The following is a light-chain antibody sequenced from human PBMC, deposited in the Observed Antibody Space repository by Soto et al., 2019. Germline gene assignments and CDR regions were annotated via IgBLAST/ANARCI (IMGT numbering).Light chain of an antibody. CDR2: SAS. V-gene: IGKV1-17*01. Sequence: DIQMTQSPSSLSASVGDRVTITCRASQGIRDALGWYQQKPGKVPKRLIYSASNLQSGVPSRFSGSGSETEFTLTISSLQPEDFATYYCQQYNVYSWTFGQGTKVEIK. J-gene: IGKJ1*01. CDR1: QGIRDA. CDR3: QQYNVYSWT.